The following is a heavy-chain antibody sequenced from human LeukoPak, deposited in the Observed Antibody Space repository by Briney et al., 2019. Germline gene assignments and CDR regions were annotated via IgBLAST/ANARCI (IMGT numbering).Heavy chain of an antibody. Sequence: SETLSLTCTVSGGSISSYYWSWIRQPPGKGLEWIGYIYYSGSTNYNPSLKSRVTISVDTSKNQFSLKLSSVTAADTAVYYCARQDDSSGLYYFDYWGQGTLVTVSS. CDR2: IYYSGST. D-gene: IGHD3-22*01. V-gene: IGHV4-59*01. J-gene: IGHJ4*02. CDR1: GGSISSYY. CDR3: ARQDDSSGLYYFDY.